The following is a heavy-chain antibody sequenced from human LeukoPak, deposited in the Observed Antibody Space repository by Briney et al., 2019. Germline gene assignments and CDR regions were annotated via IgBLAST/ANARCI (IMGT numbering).Heavy chain of an antibody. CDR3: ARERVAHIVVVTAIPAYYGMDV. J-gene: IGHJ6*02. V-gene: IGHV3-30-3*01. CDR2: ISYDGSNK. CDR1: GFTFSSYA. Sequence: GGSLRLSCAASGFTFSSYAMRWVRQAPGKGLEWVAVISYDGSNKYYADSVKGRFTISRDNSKNTLYLQMNSLRAEDTAVYYCARERVAHIVVVTAIPAYYGMDVWGQGTTVTVSS. D-gene: IGHD2-21*02.